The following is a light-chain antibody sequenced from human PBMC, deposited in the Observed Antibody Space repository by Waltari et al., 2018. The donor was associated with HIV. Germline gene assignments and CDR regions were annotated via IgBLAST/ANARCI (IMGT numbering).Light chain of an antibody. CDR1: SSNIGNNF. J-gene: IGLJ3*02. Sequence: QSVLTQPPSVSVAPGQKVTIPCSGSSSNIGNNFVSWYQQFPGTAPKLLIYDNNKRPSGIPDRFSGSKSGTSATLGITGLQTGDEADYYCGTWDSSLSAGLFGGGTKLTVL. CDR3: GTWDSSLSAGL. V-gene: IGLV1-51*01. CDR2: DNN.